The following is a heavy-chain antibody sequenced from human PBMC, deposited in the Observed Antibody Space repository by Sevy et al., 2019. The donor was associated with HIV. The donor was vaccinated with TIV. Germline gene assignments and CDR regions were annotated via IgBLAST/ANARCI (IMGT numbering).Heavy chain of an antibody. J-gene: IGHJ4*02. CDR3: ARYWGRDGHSIDY. D-gene: IGHD3-16*01. Sequence: GGSLRLSCATSGFVFSNYAMHWIGQAPGKGLEWVAVIWYDGTDKYYADSVQGRFTISGEKSMNTLYLQMNSLRVVDRAVYYCARYWGRDGHSIDYWGQGTLVTVSS. V-gene: IGHV3-33*01. CDR1: GFVFSNYA. CDR2: IWYDGTDK.